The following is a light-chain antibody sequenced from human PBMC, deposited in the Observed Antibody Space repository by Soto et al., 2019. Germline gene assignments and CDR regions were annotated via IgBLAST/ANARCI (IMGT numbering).Light chain of an antibody. CDR1: QSLRSNF. Sequence: EIVLTQSPGTLSLSPGERATLSCRASQSLRSNFFAWYQQKPGQAPRLLIYGASSRATGIPDRFSGSGSGADFTLTINTLEPEDFAVYYCEQYDNSPITFGRGTKVEIK. J-gene: IGKJ4*01. CDR3: EQYDNSPIT. CDR2: GAS. V-gene: IGKV3-20*01.